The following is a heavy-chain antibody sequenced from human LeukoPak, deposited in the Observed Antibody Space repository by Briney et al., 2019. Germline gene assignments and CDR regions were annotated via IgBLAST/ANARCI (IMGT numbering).Heavy chain of an antibody. CDR1: AGSISGYY. V-gene: IGHV4-59*08. Sequence: SETLSLTCTVFAGSISGYYWSWIRQPPGKGLEWIGYIHYSGITNYNPSLKSRVSISVDTSKNQFSLKLTSMTAADTAVYYCARYFNDNSCYSKALDCWGQGTLVTVSP. J-gene: IGHJ4*02. CDR2: IHYSGIT. D-gene: IGHD3-22*01. CDR3: ARYFNDNSCYSKALDC.